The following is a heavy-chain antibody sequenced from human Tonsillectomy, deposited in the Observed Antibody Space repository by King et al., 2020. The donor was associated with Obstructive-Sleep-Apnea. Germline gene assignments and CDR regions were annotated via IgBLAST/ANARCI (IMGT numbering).Heavy chain of an antibody. D-gene: IGHD3-3*02. CDR2: IKPDGSEK. J-gene: IGHJ5*02. V-gene: IGHV3-7*03. CDR3: ASDISS. Sequence: DVQLVESGGGLVQPGGSLRLSCAASGFIFSTYWMTWVRQAPGKGLEWVANIKPDGSEKYYVDYVKGRFTISRDNAKDSLFLEMNSLRADDTAVYYCASDISSWGQGTLVTVSS. CDR1: GFIFSTYW.